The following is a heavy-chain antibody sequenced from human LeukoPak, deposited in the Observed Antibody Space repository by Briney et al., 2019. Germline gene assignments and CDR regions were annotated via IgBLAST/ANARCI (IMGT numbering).Heavy chain of an antibody. D-gene: IGHD3-3*01. J-gene: IGHJ4*02. CDR2: ISSSSSYI. CDR1: GFTFSSYS. CDR3: ARDDNKGVRFGVVIYNY. V-gene: IGHV3-21*01. Sequence: GGSLRLSCAASGFTFSSYSMNWVRQAPGKGLEWVSSISSSSSYIYYADSVKGRFTISRDNAKNSLYLQMNSLRAEDTAVYYFARDDNKGVRFGVVIYNYWGQGTLVTVSS.